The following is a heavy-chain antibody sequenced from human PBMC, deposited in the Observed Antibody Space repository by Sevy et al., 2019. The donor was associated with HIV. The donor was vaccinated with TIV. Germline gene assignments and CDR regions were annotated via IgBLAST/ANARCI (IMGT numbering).Heavy chain of an antibody. V-gene: IGHV4-59*01. CDR3: LRSSYDILTGSSPGFDY. CDR2: IYYSGST. Sequence: SETLSLTCTVSGGSISNYYWTWIRQPPGKGLEYIGYIYYSGSTNYNPSLRSRVTISVDTSKNQFSLKLSSVTAADTAVYYCLRSSYDILTGSSPGFDYWGQGILVTVSS. D-gene: IGHD3-9*01. J-gene: IGHJ4*02. CDR1: GGSISNYY.